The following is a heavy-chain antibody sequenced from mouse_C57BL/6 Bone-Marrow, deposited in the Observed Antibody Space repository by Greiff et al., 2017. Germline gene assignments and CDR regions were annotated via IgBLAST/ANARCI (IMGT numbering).Heavy chain of an antibody. CDR3: ARDREYGRSYWYFDV. CDR2: IDPSDSET. CDR1: GYTFTSYW. J-gene: IGHJ1*03. Sequence: QVQLQQPGAELVRPGSSVKLSCKASGYTFTSYWMHWVKQRPIQGLEWIGNIDPSDSETNYNQKFKDKATLTVDKSSSTAYMQLSSLTSEVSAVYYCARDREYGRSYWYFDVWGTGTTVTVSS. D-gene: IGHD1-1*01. V-gene: IGHV1-52*01.